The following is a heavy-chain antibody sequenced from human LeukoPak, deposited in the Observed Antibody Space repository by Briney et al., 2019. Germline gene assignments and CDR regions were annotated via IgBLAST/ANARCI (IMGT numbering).Heavy chain of an antibody. J-gene: IGHJ4*02. V-gene: IGHV3-21*01. Sequence: GGSLRLSCAASGFVFSSYTMHWVRQAPGKGLEWVSSITSSTNYIYYADSVKGRFTISRDNAKNSLSLQMNRLRAEYTAVYYCARGRVGGTSHFDFWGQGTLVTVSS. CDR3: ARGRVGGTSHFDF. CDR2: ITSSTNYI. CDR1: GFVFSSYT. D-gene: IGHD1-26*01.